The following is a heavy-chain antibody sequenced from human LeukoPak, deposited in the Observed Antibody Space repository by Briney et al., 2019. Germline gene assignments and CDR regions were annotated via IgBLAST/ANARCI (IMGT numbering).Heavy chain of an antibody. CDR3: AKGNYYYDSSGYAY. D-gene: IGHD3-22*01. Sequence: GGSLRLSCAASGFTFSSYAMSWVRQAPGKGLEWVSAISGSGGSTYYADSVKSRFTISRDNSKNTLYLQMNSLRAEDTAVYYCAKGNYYYDSSGYAYWGQGTLVTVSS. J-gene: IGHJ4*02. V-gene: IGHV3-23*01. CDR2: ISGSGGST. CDR1: GFTFSSYA.